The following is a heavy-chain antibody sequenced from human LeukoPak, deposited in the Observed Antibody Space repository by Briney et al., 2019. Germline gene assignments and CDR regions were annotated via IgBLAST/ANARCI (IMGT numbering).Heavy chain of an antibody. CDR3: ARENVLFEAFDI. CDR2: IYSGGST. V-gene: IGHV3-66*01. CDR1: GFTVSSNY. J-gene: IGHJ3*02. D-gene: IGHD3-16*01. Sequence: GGSLRLSCAASGFTVSSNYMSWVRQAPGKGLEWVSVIYSGGSTYYADSVKGRFTISRDNSKNTLYLQMNSLRAEDTAVYYCARENVLFEAFDIWGQGTMVTVSS.